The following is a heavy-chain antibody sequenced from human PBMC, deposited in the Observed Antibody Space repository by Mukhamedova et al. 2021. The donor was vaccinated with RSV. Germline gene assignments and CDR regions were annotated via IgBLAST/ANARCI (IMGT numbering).Heavy chain of an antibody. CDR3: ARDRYYYGSGSYRPGSY. V-gene: IGHV3-30*01. J-gene: IGHJ4*02. CDR2: SYDGSNK. D-gene: IGHD3-10*01. Sequence: SYDGSNKYYADSVKGRFTISRDNSKNTLYLQMNSLRAEDTAVYYCARDRYYYGSGSYRPGSYWVQGTLVTVSS.